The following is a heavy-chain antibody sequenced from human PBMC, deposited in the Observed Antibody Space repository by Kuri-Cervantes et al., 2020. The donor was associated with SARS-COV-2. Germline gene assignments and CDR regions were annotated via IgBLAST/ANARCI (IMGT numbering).Heavy chain of an antibody. Sequence: SETLSLTCTVSGGSISSYYWSWIRQPAGKGLEWIGRIYTSGSTNYNPSLKSRVTMSVDTSKNQFSLKLSSVTAADTAVYYCARNMRGLGYCSGGSCYELTYHFDYWGHGTLVTVSS. CDR3: ARNMRGLGYCSGGSCYELTYHFDY. CDR1: GGSISSYY. D-gene: IGHD2-15*01. V-gene: IGHV4-4*07. CDR2: IYTSGST. J-gene: IGHJ4*01.